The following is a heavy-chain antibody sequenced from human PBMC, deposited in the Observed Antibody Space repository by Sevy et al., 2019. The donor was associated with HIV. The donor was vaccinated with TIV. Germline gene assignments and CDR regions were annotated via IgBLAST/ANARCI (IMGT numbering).Heavy chain of an antibody. Sequence: GESLKSSCKGSGYTFSPYWIAWVRQMPGQGLEWMGIILPSDSDTEYSTSFQGHVTISVDKSINTVYLQWSSLKASDSAMYYCARQGDLDYFDYWGQGTLVTVSS. CDR2: ILPSDSDT. CDR1: GYTFSPYW. J-gene: IGHJ4*02. CDR3: ARQGDLDYFDY. D-gene: IGHD1-26*01. V-gene: IGHV5-51*01.